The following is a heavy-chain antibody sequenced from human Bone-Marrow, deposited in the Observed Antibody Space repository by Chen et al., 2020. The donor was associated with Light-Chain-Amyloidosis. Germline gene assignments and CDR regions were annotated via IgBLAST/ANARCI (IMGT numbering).Heavy chain of an antibody. CDR1: GFTFSNYA. D-gene: IGHD2-2*01. V-gene: IGHV3-23*04. CDR2: ARGVDGPT. J-gene: IGHJ4*02. Sequence: VQLVESGGGLVQPGGSLRLSCVGSGFTFSNYAMTWVRQAPGKGLEWVSVARGVDGPTYNADSVRGRFTIYRDNSKNTLYLQMNSLRAEDTAVYYCAKDRCTSISCSDFDYWGQGTLVTVSS. CDR3: AKDRCTSISCSDFDY.